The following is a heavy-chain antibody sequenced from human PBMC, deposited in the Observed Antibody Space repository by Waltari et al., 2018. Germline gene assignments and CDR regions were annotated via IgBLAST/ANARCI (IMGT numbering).Heavy chain of an antibody. D-gene: IGHD6-19*01. V-gene: IGHV3-53*01. CDR3: ARDSGTPGRDYSSECGGMDV. CDR2: VYGGGST. Sequence: EVQLVESGGGLIQPGGSLRLSCAASGFPVSSNYMSWVRRAPGKGLGGVSRVYGGGSTYCAGAVKGRFATPRGNAKNTLYLRMTSLRAEETAMYYCARDSGTPGRDYSSECGGMDVGGQGATVTVSS. J-gene: IGHJ6*02. CDR1: GFPVSSNY.